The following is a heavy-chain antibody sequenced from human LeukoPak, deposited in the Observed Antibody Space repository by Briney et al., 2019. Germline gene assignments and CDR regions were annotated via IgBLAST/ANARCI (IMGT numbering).Heavy chain of an antibody. CDR3: AREAPRYSGYVVTLNWFDY. Sequence: ASVKVSCKASGYTFTSYYMHWVRQAPGQGLEWMGIINPSGGSTSYAQKFQGRVTMTRDTSTSTVYMELSSLRSEDTAVYYCAREAPRYSGYVVTLNWFDYWGQGTLVTVSS. CDR1: GYTFTSYY. CDR2: INPSGGST. J-gene: IGHJ4*02. V-gene: IGHV1-46*01. D-gene: IGHD5-12*01.